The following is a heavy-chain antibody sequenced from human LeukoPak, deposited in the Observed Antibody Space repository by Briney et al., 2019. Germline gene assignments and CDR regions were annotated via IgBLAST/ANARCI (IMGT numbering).Heavy chain of an antibody. CDR1: GFTFSDYY. D-gene: IGHD3-10*01. Sequence: GGSLRLSCAASGFTFSDYYMSWIRQAPGKGLEWVSYISSSSSYTNYADSVKGRFTISRDNAKNSLYLQMNSLRAEDTAVYYCARDLGLIWFGELGDAFDIWGQGTMVTVSS. J-gene: IGHJ3*02. CDR3: ARDLGLIWFGELGDAFDI. V-gene: IGHV3-11*05. CDR2: ISSSSSYT.